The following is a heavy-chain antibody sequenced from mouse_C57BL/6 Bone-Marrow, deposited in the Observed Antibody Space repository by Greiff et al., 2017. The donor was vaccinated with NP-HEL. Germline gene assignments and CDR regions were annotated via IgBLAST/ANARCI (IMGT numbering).Heavy chain of an antibody. CDR2: IYPRSGNT. CDR1: GYTFTSYG. J-gene: IGHJ2*01. D-gene: IGHD2-2*01. Sequence: QVQLQQSGAELARPGASVKLSCKASGYTFTSYGISWVKQGTGQGLEWIGEIYPRSGNTYYNEKFKGKATLTADKSSSTAYMELRSLTSEDSAVYFCARWRVTPSFDYWGQGTTLTVSS. V-gene: IGHV1-81*01. CDR3: ARWRVTPSFDY.